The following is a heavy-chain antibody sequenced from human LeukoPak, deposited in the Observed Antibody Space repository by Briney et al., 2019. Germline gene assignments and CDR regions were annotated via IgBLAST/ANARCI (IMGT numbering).Heavy chain of an antibody. CDR3: ARDFSTIFGVVTPRFDP. V-gene: IGHV3-23*01. J-gene: IGHJ5*02. Sequence: GGSLRLSCAASGFTFSSYAMSWVRQAPGKGLEWVSAISGSGGSTYYADSVKGRFTISRDNAKNSLYLQMNSLRAEDTAVYYCARDFSTIFGVVTPRFDPWGQGTLVTVSS. CDR2: ISGSGGST. D-gene: IGHD3-3*01. CDR1: GFTFSSYA.